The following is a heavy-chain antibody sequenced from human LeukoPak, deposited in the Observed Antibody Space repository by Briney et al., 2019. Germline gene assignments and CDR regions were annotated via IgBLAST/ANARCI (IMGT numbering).Heavy chain of an antibody. CDR1: GYTFTGYY. CDR3: ARGGDYYDSSGYYLY. CDR2: INPNSGGT. Sequence: GASVKVSCKASGYTFTGYYMHWVRQAPGQGLEWMGWINPNSGGTNYAQKFQGRVTMTRDTSISTAYMELSRLRSDDTAVYYWARGGDYYDSSGYYLYWGQGTLVTVSS. V-gene: IGHV1-2*02. D-gene: IGHD3-22*01. J-gene: IGHJ4*02.